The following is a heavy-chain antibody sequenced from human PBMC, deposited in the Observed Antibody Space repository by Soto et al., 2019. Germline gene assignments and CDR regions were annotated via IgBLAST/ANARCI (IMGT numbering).Heavy chain of an antibody. CDR1: GYTFTSYG. CDR2: ISGYNGNR. J-gene: IGHJ4*02. D-gene: IGHD6-19*01. CDR3: ARDHPRIAVAGGRGIDY. Sequence: GASVKVSCKASGYTFTSYGFSWVRQAPGQGLEWMGWISGYNGNRNYAQKLHGRVTLTTDTSTSTAYMELGNLSSDDTAVYYCARDHPRIAVAGGRGIDYWGQGTXVTVSS. V-gene: IGHV1-18*01.